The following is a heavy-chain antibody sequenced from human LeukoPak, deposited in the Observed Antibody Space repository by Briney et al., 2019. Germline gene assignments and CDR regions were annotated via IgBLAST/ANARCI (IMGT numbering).Heavy chain of an antibody. J-gene: IGHJ4*02. Sequence: GGSLRLSCAASGFTFSSNYMSWVRQAPGKGLEWVSVIYSGGNSNYADSVKGRFTISRDNPKNTLYLQMNSLRAEDTAVYHCAARSGSYYGSGFDFWGQGTLVTVSS. V-gene: IGHV3-53*01. CDR1: GFTFSSNY. D-gene: IGHD1-26*01. CDR2: IYSGGNS. CDR3: AARSGSYYGSGFDF.